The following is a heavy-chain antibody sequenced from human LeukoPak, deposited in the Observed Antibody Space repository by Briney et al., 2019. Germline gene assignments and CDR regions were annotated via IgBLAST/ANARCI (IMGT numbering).Heavy chain of an antibody. CDR1: GFTYDYYA. J-gene: IGHJ4*02. CDR2: ISGDGGST. V-gene: IGHV3-43*02. D-gene: IGHD6-19*01. CDR3: AKDGSGWRLHPAYFDY. Sequence: GRSLTLSCAASGFTYDYYAMHWLRQAPGKGLEWVSLISGDGGSTYYEYSVKGRFTISRDNSKNSLYLQMNSLRTEDTALYYCAKDGSGWRLHPAYFDYWGEGTLVTVSS.